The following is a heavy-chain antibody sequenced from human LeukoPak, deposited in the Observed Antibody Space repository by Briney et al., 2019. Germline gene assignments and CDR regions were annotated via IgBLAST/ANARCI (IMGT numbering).Heavy chain of an antibody. D-gene: IGHD1-26*01. V-gene: IGHV6-1*01. Sequence: SQALSLTCAISGDSVSSNSAAWNWIRHSPSRGLEWLGRTYYRSKWYNDYAVSVKSRITIIPDPSKNQFYLQLNSVTPEETAVYYCARGGFDSGSYQGYYYYYYMDVWGKGTTVTVSS. CDR3: ARGGFDSGSYQGYYYYYYMDV. CDR1: GDSVSSNSAA. J-gene: IGHJ6*03. CDR2: TYYRSKWYN.